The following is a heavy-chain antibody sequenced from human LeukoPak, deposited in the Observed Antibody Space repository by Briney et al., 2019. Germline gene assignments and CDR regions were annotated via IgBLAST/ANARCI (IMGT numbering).Heavy chain of an antibody. V-gene: IGHV3-21*01. J-gene: IGHJ6*03. CDR1: GFTFSSYS. D-gene: IGHD4-17*01. CDR2: ISSSSSYI. Sequence: PGGSLRLSCAASGFTFSSYSMNWVRQAPGKGLEWVSSISSSSSYIYYADSVKGRFTISRDNAKNSLYLQMNSLRAEDTAVYYCARYHLHYGDLYYYYYYMDVWGKGTTVTVSS. CDR3: ARYHLHYGDLYYYYYYMDV.